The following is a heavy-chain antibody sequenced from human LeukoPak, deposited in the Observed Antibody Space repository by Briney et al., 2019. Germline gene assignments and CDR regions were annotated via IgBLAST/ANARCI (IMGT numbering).Heavy chain of an antibody. V-gene: IGHV4-4*07. D-gene: IGHD3-16*01. CDR1: GGSISSYY. Sequence: SETLSLTCTVSGGSISSYYWSWIRQPAGKGLEWIGRIYTSGSTNYNPSLKSRATMSVDTSKNQFSLKLSSVTAADTAVYYCARAGGVVAHPHFDYWGQGTLVTVSS. J-gene: IGHJ4*02. CDR2: IYTSGST. CDR3: ARAGGVVAHPHFDY.